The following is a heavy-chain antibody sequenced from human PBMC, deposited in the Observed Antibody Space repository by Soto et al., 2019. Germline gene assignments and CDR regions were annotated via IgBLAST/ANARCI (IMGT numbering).Heavy chain of an antibody. D-gene: IGHD6-6*01. V-gene: IGHV3-72*01. CDR1: GFTFSDHY. CDR3: ARVSDSSSSGLWYFDY. CDR2: IRNKANSYTT. Sequence: EVQLVESAGGLVQPGGSLRLSCAASGFTFSDHYMDWVRQAPGKGLEWVGRIRNKANSYTTDYAASVKGRFSISRDDSKNSLFLQMNSQKTEDTAVYYCARVSDSSSSGLWYFDYWGQGTLVTVSS. J-gene: IGHJ4*02.